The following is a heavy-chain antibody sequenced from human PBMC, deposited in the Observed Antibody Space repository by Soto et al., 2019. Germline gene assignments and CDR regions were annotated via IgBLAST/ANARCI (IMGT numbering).Heavy chain of an antibody. V-gene: IGHV3-48*03. CDR3: ARGWVDGVHLDN. D-gene: IGHD1-1*01. Sequence: EVQLVESGGGLVQPGGSLRLSCTASRFTVSDYEMHWVRLTPEKGLEWVSSIDRSGTATYYADSVKGRFTFSRDSAKNSLYLQMNSLRVEDTAVYYCARGWVDGVHLDNWGQGTLVTVSS. CDR2: IDRSGTAT. J-gene: IGHJ4*02. CDR1: RFTVSDYE.